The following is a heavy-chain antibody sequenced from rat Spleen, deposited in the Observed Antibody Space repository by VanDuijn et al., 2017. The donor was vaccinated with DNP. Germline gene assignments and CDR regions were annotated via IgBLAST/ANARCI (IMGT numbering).Heavy chain of an antibody. V-gene: IGHV5-31*01. Sequence: EVQLVESGGGPVQPGRSLKLSCIVSGFIFSNYWMTWIRQAPGKGLEWVASITNTGDGSYYSDSVKGRFTISRDNAKNTQYLQMDSLWSEDTATYYCARGGDGYDYWGQGVMVAVSS. D-gene: IGHD1-12*03. J-gene: IGHJ2*01. CDR3: ARGGDGYDY. CDR1: GFIFSNYW. CDR2: ITNTGDGS.